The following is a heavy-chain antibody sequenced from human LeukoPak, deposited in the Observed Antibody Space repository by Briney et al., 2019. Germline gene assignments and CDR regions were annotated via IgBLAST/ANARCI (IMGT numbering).Heavy chain of an antibody. CDR1: GYTFTNYG. CDR3: ARDRGKYHGSGTPTMDV. V-gene: IGHV1-18*01. D-gene: IGHD3-10*01. CDR2: VTAYNGNT. Sequence: ASVKVSCRTSGYTFTNYGVNWVRQAPGQGLEWMGWVTAYNGNTKYAQNLQGRVTMTTDTSTSTVYMELRYLRSDDTAVYYCARDRGKYHGSGTPTMDVWGQGTTVTVSS. J-gene: IGHJ6*02.